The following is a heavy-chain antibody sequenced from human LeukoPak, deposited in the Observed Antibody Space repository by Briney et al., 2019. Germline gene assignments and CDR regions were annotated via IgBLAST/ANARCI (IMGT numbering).Heavy chain of an antibody. Sequence: SSETLSLTCTVSGDSISSGTYFWGWIRQPPGKGLEWIGSVHYSWSTSYNPSLKSRVTISVDTSKNQFSLNLSSVTAADTAVYYCARRDNVVVPAALRGAFDIWGQGTMVTVSS. J-gene: IGHJ3*02. V-gene: IGHV4-39*01. CDR2: VHYSWST. D-gene: IGHD2-2*01. CDR3: ARRDNVVVPAALRGAFDI. CDR1: GDSISSGTYF.